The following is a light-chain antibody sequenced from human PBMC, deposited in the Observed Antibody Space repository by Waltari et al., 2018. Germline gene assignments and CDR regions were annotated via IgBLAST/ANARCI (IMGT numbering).Light chain of an antibody. CDR3: QQSYSTPPYT. J-gene: IGKJ2*01. CDR1: QSISSY. CDR2: AAS. V-gene: IGKV1-39*01. Sequence: DIQMTQSPSSLSASVGDRVTITSRASQSISSYLNWYQQKPGKAPKPLIYAASSLQSGVPSRFSGSGSGTDFTLTISSLQPEDFATYYCQQSYSTPPYTFGQGTKLEIK.